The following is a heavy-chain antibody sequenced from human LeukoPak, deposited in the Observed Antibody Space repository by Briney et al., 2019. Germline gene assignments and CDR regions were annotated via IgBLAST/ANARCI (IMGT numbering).Heavy chain of an antibody. V-gene: IGHV4-59*01. CDR2: AYYSGST. CDR1: GGSISSYY. J-gene: IGHJ4*02. CDR3: AKVTMVRGAPDY. Sequence: PSETLSLTCTVSGGSISSYYWSWFRQPPGKGLEWIGYAYYSGSTKYNPSLKSRVTISVDTSQNQFSLKLSSVTAADTALYFCAKVTMVRGAPDYWGQGTLVTVSS. D-gene: IGHD3-10*01.